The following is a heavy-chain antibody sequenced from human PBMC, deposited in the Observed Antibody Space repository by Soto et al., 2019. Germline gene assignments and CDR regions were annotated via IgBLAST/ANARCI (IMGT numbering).Heavy chain of an antibody. V-gene: IGHV4-30-4*01. CDR1: GGSISSGDYY. J-gene: IGHJ6*02. D-gene: IGHD2-15*01. CDR3: AREAGRGYRMDV. CDR2: IYYSGST. Sequence: PSETLSLTCTVSGGSISSGDYYWSWIRQPPGKGLEWIGYIYYSGSTYYNPSLKSRVTISVDTSKNQFSLKLSSVTAADTAVYYCAREAGRGYRMDVWGQGTTVTVSS.